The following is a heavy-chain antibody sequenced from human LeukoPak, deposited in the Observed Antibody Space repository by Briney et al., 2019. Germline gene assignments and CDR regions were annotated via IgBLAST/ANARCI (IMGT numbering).Heavy chain of an antibody. V-gene: IGHV1-2*02. D-gene: IGHD6-13*01. J-gene: IGHJ6*03. Sequence: ASVKVSCTCSVYTFTVNIMHWVWQAPGQGLEWMGWINPNSGGTNHEQKLQGRVTMTRDTSISTSQMELSRLRADETVVYYTTRDRGAAAGTLSYYYYYMDVWGKGTTVTVSS. CDR3: TRDRGAAAGTLSYYYYYMDV. CDR1: VYTFTVNI. CDR2: INPNSGGT.